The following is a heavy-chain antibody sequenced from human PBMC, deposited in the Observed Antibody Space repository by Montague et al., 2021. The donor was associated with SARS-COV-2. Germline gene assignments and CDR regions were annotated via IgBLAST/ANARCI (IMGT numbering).Heavy chain of an antibody. CDR1: GFSFSTFA. D-gene: IGHD6-19*01. Sequence: SLRLSCAASGFSFSTFAMSWVRQAPGKGPEWVSAISDNFNTFYGDSVKGRFTISRDNSHNTLYLQMNSLRAEDAAVYYCAKDRVAGSVPWYFDYWGQGTLVTVSS. CDR3: AKDRVAGSVPWYFDY. CDR2: ISDNFNT. V-gene: IGHV3-23*01. J-gene: IGHJ4*02.